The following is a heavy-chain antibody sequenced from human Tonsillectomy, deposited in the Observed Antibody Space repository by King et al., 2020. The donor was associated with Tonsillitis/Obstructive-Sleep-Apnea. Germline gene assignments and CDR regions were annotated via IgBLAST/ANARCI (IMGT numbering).Heavy chain of an antibody. CDR1: GYTFTDYY. J-gene: IGHJ4*02. D-gene: IGHD2-8*02. V-gene: IGHV1-46*01. CDR2: INPSGGST. Sequence: QLVQSGAEVKKPGASVKVSCKASGYTFTDYYIQWVRQAPAQGLEWMGIINPSGGSTSYARKFQGRVTITRDTSTSTVYMDLSSLRSEDTAVYYCARLRCTGGACYLNFDYWGQGTLVTVSS. CDR3: ARLRCTGGACYLNFDY.